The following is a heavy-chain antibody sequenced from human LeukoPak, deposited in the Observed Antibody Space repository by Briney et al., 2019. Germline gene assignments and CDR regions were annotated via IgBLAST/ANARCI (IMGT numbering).Heavy chain of an antibody. J-gene: IGHJ3*02. CDR3: ARTDSYGNLAPGGAFDI. D-gene: IGHD5-18*01. CDR2: IYHSGST. Sequence: SQTLSLTCAVSGASISSGGYSWSWIRQPPGKGLEWIGYIYHSGSTYYNPSLKSRVTISVDRSKNQFSLKLSSVTAADTAVYYCARTDSYGNLAPGGAFDIWGQGTMVTVSS. V-gene: IGHV4-30-2*01. CDR1: GASISSGGYS.